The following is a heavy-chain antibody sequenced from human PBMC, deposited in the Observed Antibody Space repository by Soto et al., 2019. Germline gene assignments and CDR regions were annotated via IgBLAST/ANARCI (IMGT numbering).Heavy chain of an antibody. D-gene: IGHD2-2*01. CDR2: IHSSGST. V-gene: IGHV4-31*03. CDR3: ARNLPAATTEVVFDY. J-gene: IGHJ4*02. Sequence: SETLCHTCTVSGASISSGDYYWRWIRQHPGKSPEWIGYIHSSGSTFYNPPLKSRVTISADTSKELFSLNLKSVTAADAAVYYCARNLPAATTEVVFDYWGQGSLVTVSS. CDR1: GASISSGDYY.